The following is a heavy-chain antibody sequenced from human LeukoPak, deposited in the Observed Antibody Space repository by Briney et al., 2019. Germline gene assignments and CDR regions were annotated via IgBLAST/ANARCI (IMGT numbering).Heavy chain of an antibody. J-gene: IGHJ6*03. D-gene: IGHD5-12*01. CDR3: ARGISGYDFYYFYYMDV. CDR2: ISSIGSAI. CDR1: GFTFSSYE. Sequence: QPGGSLRLSCAASGFTFSSYEMNWVRQAPGKGQEWVSYISSIGSAIYYADSVKGRFTISRDNAKNSLYLQMNSLRAEDTAVYYCARGISGYDFYYFYYMDVWGKGTTVTVSS. V-gene: IGHV3-48*03.